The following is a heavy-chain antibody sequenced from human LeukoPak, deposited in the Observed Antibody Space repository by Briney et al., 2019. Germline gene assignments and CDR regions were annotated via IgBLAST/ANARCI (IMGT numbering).Heavy chain of an antibody. CDR3: AREWVIYDFWSGRYYYYMDV. Sequence: SETLSLTCTVSGGSISSYYWSWIRQPAGKGLEWIGRIYTSGSTNYNPSLKSRVTMSVDTSTNQFSLKLSSVTAADTAVYYCAREWVIYDFWSGRYYYYMDVWGKGTTVTVSS. V-gene: IGHV4-4*07. CDR2: IYTSGST. J-gene: IGHJ6*03. CDR1: GGSISSYY. D-gene: IGHD3-3*01.